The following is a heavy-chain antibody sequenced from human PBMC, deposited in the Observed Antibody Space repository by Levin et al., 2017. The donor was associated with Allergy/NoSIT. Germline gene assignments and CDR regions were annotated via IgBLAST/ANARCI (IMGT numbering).Heavy chain of an antibody. CDR2: ISAYNGNT. V-gene: IGHV1-18*01. D-gene: IGHD1-14*01. CDR1: GYTFTSYG. J-gene: IGHJ6*03. CDR3: ARGPEPYYYYYYYMDV. Sequence: VASVKVSCKASGYTFTSYGISWVRQAPGQGLEWMGWISAYNGNTNYAQKLQGRVTMTTDTSTSTAYMELRSLRSDDTAVYYCARGPEPYYYYYYYMDVWGKGTTVTVSS.